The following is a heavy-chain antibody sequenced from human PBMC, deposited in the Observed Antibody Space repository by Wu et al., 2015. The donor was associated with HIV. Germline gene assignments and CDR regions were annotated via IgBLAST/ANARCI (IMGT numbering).Heavy chain of an antibody. CDR3: ARDRGSSGWYQFDY. Sequence: HVQLVQSGTEVKKPGSSVKVSCKIFGGNPGGTFTSHPISWVRQAPGQGLEWMGRIIPIFGTANYAQKFQGRVTITADESTSTAYMELSSLRSEDTAVYYCARDRGSSGWYQFDYWGQGTLVTVSS. V-gene: IGHV1-69*15. J-gene: IGHJ4*02. CDR2: IIPIFGTA. D-gene: IGHD6-19*01. CDR1: GGTFTSHP.